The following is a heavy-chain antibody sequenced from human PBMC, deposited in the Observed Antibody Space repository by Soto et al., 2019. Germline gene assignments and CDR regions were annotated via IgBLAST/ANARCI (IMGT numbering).Heavy chain of an antibody. D-gene: IGHD6-13*01. CDR3: AKARAAGALDY. CDR2: ISYDGSNK. CDR1: GFTFSSYA. V-gene: IGHV3-30-3*01. Sequence: GGSLRLSCAASGFTFSSYAMHWVRQAPGKGLEWVAVISYDGSNKYYADSVKGRFTISRDNSKNTLYLQMNSLRAEDTAVYYCAKARAAGALDYWGQGTLVTVSS. J-gene: IGHJ4*02.